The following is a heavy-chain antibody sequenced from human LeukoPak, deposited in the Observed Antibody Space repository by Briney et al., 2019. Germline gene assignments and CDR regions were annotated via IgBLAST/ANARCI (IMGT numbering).Heavy chain of an antibody. CDR3: VTDYGGSSGAFDI. V-gene: IGHV3-21*01. J-gene: IGHJ3*02. CDR1: GFTVSSDA. Sequence: GGSLRLSCTGSGFTVSSDAMNWVRRAPGQGLEWVSSISSSSSDIYYTDSVKGRFTISRDNAKNSLYLQMNSLKAEDTAVYYCVTDYGGSSGAFDIWGQGTMVTVSS. D-gene: IGHD4-23*01. CDR2: ISSSSSDI.